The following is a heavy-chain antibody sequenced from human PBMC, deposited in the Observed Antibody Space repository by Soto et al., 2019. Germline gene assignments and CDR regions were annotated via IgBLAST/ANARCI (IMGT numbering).Heavy chain of an antibody. CDR2: IYSGGVA. V-gene: IGHV3-53*01. CDR1: GFTVKSYQ. D-gene: IGHD6-13*01. Sequence: EVQLVESGGGFIQPGGSLRLSCAASGFTVKSYQMNWVRQAPGKGLEWLSVIYSGGVAYYAASVKGRFTITRDISRNTVDLQLNSLTAEDTAKYYCARDPSTTGYYGLDVWRQGTTVTVSS. CDR3: ARDPSTTGYYGLDV. J-gene: IGHJ6*02.